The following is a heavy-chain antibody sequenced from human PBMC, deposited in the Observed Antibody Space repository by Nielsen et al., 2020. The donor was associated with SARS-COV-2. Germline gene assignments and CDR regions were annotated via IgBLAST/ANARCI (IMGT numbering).Heavy chain of an antibody. CDR3: ARAKGF. Sequence: GESLKISYAASGFTVSSNYMSWVRQAPGKGLEWVSVIYSGGSTYYADSVKGRFTISRDNSKNTLYLQMNSLRAEDTAVYYCARAKGFWGQGTTVTVSS. CDR1: GFTVSSNY. J-gene: IGHJ6*02. V-gene: IGHV3-53*01. CDR2: IYSGGST.